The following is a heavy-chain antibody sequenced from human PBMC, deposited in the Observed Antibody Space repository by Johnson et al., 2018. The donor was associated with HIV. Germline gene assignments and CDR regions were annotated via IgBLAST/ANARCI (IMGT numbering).Heavy chain of an antibody. CDR1: GFTVSSNY. D-gene: IGHD2-15*01. V-gene: IGHV3-66*01. CDR3: AREEVVVPGHDGFDI. Sequence: EVQLVESGGGLVQPGGSLRLSCAASGFTVSSNYMSWVRQAPGKGLEWVSVIYSGGSTYYADSVKGRFTISRDNSKNTLYLQMNSLRADDTAVYYCAREEVVVPGHDGFDIWGQGTMVTVSS. CDR2: IYSGGST. J-gene: IGHJ3*02.